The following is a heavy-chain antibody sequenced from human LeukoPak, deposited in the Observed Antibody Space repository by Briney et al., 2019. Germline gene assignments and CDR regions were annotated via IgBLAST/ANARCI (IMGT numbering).Heavy chain of an antibody. J-gene: IGHJ4*02. CDR2: INTDGSST. CDR3: ARDRWYSSGWPKGGIDY. V-gene: IGHV3-74*01. Sequence: PGGSLRLSCAASGFTFSTYWMHWVRQAPGKGPVWVSRINTDGSSTTYADSVKGRFTISRDNAKNSLYLQMNSLRAEDTAVYYCARDRWYSSGWPKGGIDYWGQGTLVTVSS. CDR1: GFTFSTYW. D-gene: IGHD6-19*01.